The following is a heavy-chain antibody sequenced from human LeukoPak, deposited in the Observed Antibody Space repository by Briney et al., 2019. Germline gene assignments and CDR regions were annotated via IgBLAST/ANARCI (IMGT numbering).Heavy chain of an antibody. J-gene: IGHJ3*01. Sequence: ASVKLSCKASGYTFTDFGVSWVRQAPGKGLEWMGWISTYDVDTKYAQNFQGRVTMTTDTSTSTAYMDLRSLRSDDTAVYYCARGVTARDSYDVWGQGTLVIVSS. CDR2: ISTYDVDT. CDR1: GYTFTDFG. CDR3: ARGVTARDSYDV. D-gene: IGHD2-21*02. V-gene: IGHV1-18*01.